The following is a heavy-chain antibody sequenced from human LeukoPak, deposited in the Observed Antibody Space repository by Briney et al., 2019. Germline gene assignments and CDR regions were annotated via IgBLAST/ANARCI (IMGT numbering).Heavy chain of an antibody. CDR3: ARRVPVRRFLLYCSGGSCYSHYMDV. V-gene: IGHV1-8*03. CDR1: GYTFTSYD. CDR2: MNPNSGNT. Sequence: ASVKVSCKASGYTFTSYDINWVRQATGQGLEWMGWMNPNSGNTGYAQKFQGIVTITRNTSISTAYMELSTLRSEDTAVYYSARRVPVRRFLLYCSGGSCYSHYMDVWGKGTTVTVSS. J-gene: IGHJ6*03. D-gene: IGHD2-15*01.